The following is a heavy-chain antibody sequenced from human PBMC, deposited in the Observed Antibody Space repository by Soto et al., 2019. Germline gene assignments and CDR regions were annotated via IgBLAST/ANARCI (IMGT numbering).Heavy chain of an antibody. V-gene: IGHV3-23*01. Sequence: EVQLLESGGGLVQPGGSLRLSCAASGFTFSSYAMSWVRQAPGKGLEWVSAISGSGGSTYYADSVKGRFTISRDNSKNTLYLQMNSLRAEDTAVYYCAKEKRGSPYYDSSVYGYWGQGTLVTVSS. CDR3: AKEKRGSPYYDSSVYGY. D-gene: IGHD3-22*01. J-gene: IGHJ4*02. CDR1: GFTFSSYA. CDR2: ISGSGGST.